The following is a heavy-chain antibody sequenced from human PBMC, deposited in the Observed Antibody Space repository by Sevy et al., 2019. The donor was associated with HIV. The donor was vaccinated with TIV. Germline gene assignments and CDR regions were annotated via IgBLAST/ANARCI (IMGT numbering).Heavy chain of an antibody. CDR3: AREPTVTPYYFDY. Sequence: SETLSLTCAVSGGSISSSNWWSWVRQPPGKGLEWIGEIYHSGSTNYNPSLKSRVTISVDKSKNQFSLKLSSVTAADTAVYYCAREPTVTPYYFDYWGQRTLVTVSS. D-gene: IGHD4-17*01. CDR1: GGSISSSNW. V-gene: IGHV4-4*02. J-gene: IGHJ4*02. CDR2: IYHSGST.